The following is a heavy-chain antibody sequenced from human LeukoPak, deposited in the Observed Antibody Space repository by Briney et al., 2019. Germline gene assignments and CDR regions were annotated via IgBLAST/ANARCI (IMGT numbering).Heavy chain of an antibody. CDR3: ARGEDYGTNSFDY. Sequence: GGSLRLSCAASAFTFSSYEMNWVRQAPGKGLEWVSYITTSGRTIYYADSVKGRFTISRDNAKNSLYLQMNSLRAEDTAVYYCARGEDYGTNSFDYWGEGGLVTVSS. J-gene: IGHJ4*02. V-gene: IGHV3-48*03. CDR1: AFTFSSYE. CDR2: ITTSGRTI. D-gene: IGHD4-17*01.